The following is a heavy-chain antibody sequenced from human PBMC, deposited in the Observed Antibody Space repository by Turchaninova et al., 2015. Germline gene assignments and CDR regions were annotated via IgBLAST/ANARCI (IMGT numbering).Heavy chain of an antibody. Sequence: QVQLVQSGSELKKPGASVKVSCKASGYTFTSYAMNWVRQAPGQGLEWRGWTNTNTGNPTYAQGFTGRFVFSLDTSVSTAYLQISSLKAEDTAVYYCAPYIYSNSAEYFQHWGQGTLVTVSS. CDR2: TNTNTGNP. CDR1: GYTFTSYA. D-gene: IGHD4-11*01. CDR3: APYIYSNSAEYFQH. J-gene: IGHJ1*01. V-gene: IGHV7-4-1*02.